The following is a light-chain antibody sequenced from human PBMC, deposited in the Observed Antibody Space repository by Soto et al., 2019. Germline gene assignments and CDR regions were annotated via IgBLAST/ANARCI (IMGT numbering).Light chain of an antibody. CDR3: HQRSNWPPA. CDR1: QSVSTY. J-gene: IGKJ3*01. V-gene: IGKV3-11*01. CDR2: DAS. Sequence: EIVLTQSPATLSVSPGERATLSCRASQSVSTYLAWYQEKPGQAPRLLIYDASNRATGIPARFSGSGSGTDFTLTISSLEPDDFAVYYCHQRSNWPPAFGPGTKVDI.